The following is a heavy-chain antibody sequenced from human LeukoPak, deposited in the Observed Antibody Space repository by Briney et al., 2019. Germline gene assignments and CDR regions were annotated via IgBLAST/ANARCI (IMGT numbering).Heavy chain of an antibody. CDR2: IDPRSGGT. CDR3: ARRLYYYGSETHLDS. Sequence: GASVKVSFKASGYTFTGYYMHWVRQAPGQGLEWMGRIDPRSGGTNYAQKFQGRVTMTKDTSINTAYMELSRLRSDDTAVYYCARRLYYYGSETHLDSWGQGTLVTVSS. J-gene: IGHJ4*02. V-gene: IGHV1-2*06. CDR1: GYTFTGYY. D-gene: IGHD3-10*01.